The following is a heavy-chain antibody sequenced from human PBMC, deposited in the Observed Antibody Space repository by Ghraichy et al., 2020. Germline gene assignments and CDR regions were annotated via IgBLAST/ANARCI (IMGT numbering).Heavy chain of an antibody. V-gene: IGHV3-7*03. Sequence: GESLNISCAASGFTFSSYWMSWVRQAPGKGLEWVANIKQDGSEKYYVDSVKGRFTISRDNAKNSLYLQMNSLRAEDTAVYYCARDSSSWPIYYYYGMDVWGQGTTVTVSS. CDR2: IKQDGSEK. D-gene: IGHD6-13*01. J-gene: IGHJ6*02. CDR3: ARDSSSWPIYYYYGMDV. CDR1: GFTFSSYW.